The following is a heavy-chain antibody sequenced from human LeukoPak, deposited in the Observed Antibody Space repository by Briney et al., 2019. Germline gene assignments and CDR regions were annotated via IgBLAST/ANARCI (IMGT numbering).Heavy chain of an antibody. CDR2: VNHSGST. CDR1: GGSFSAYY. J-gene: IGHJ5*02. D-gene: IGHD6-13*01. V-gene: IGHV4-34*01. CDR3: ARGRGARSSRWYNWFDP. Sequence: SETLSLTCAVYGGSFSAYYWSWIRQPPGKGLEWIGEVNHSGSTNYNPSLKSRVTISIDTSKNQFSLEMSSVTAADTAVYYCARGRGARSSRWYNWFDPWGQGTLVTVSS.